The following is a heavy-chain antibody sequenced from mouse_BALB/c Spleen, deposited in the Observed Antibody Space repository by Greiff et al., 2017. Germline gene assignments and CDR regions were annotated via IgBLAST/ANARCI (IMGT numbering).Heavy chain of an antibody. J-gene: IGHJ4*01. V-gene: IGHV2-6-2*01. CDR1: GFSLTSYG. CDR3: ARQGYGSSYVGAMDY. CDR2: IWSDGST. D-gene: IGHD1-1*01. Sequence: VKLQESGPDLVAPSQSLSITCTVSGFSLTSYGVHWVRQPPGKGLEWLVVIWSDGSTTYNSALKSRLSISKDNSKSQVFLKMNSLQTDDTAMYYCARQGYGSSYVGAMDYWGQGTSVTVSS.